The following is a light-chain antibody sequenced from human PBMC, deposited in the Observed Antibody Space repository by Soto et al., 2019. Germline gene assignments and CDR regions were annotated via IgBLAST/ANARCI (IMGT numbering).Light chain of an antibody. V-gene: IGKV3-15*01. CDR3: QQYNNWPPWT. J-gene: IGKJ1*01. Sequence: EIVVTQSPATLSVSPGERATLSCRASQSVSSNLAWYQPKPGQAPRLLIYGASTRATGTPARFSGSGSGTEFTLTISSLQSEDFAVYYCQQYNNWPPWTFGQGTKVEIK. CDR1: QSVSSN. CDR2: GAS.